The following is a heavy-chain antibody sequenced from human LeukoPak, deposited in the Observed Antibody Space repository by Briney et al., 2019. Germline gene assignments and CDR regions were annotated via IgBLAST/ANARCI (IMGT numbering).Heavy chain of an antibody. Sequence: SQTLSLTCAVSGDSISSGGHYWSWIRQPPGKGLEWIGYIYYSGSTNYNPSLKSRVTTSVDTSKNQFSLKLSSVTAADTAVYYCARQNPSGSYGYYFDYWGQGTLVTVSS. CDR1: GDSISSGGHY. CDR2: IYYSGST. D-gene: IGHD1-26*01. J-gene: IGHJ4*02. CDR3: ARQNPSGSYGYYFDY. V-gene: IGHV4-61*08.